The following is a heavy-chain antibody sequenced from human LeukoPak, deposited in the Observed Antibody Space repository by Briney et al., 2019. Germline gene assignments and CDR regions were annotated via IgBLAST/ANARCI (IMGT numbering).Heavy chain of an antibody. CDR3: ARDGYDSSGYPPYFDY. CDR2: ISGTSSTM. D-gene: IGHD3-22*01. Sequence: GGSLRLSCAASGFTFSSYSMNWVRQAPGKGLDWVSYISGTSSTMHYADSVKGRFTISRDNAKNSLYLQMNSLRAEDTAVYYCARDGYDSSGYPPYFDYWGQGTLVTVSS. V-gene: IGHV3-48*04. J-gene: IGHJ4*02. CDR1: GFTFSSYS.